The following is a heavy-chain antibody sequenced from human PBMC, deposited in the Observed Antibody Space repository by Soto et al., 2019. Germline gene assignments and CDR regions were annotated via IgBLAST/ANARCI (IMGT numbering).Heavy chain of an antibody. V-gene: IGHV3-21*01. J-gene: IGHJ4*02. CDR3: AREDSIITPAVSDF. CDR2: VSKSDYT. Sequence: KPGGSLRLSCAVSGFYFNNYGINWVRQAPGKGLEWVSSVSKSDYTYYSDSVKGRFTISRDNAKNSVSLQMNSLRAEDTAVYYCAREDSIITPAVSDFWGQGTLVTVSS. CDR1: GFYFNNYG. D-gene: IGHD2-2*01.